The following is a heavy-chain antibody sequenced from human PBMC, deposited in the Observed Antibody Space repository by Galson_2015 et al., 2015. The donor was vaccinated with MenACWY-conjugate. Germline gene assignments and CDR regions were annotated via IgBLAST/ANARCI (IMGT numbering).Heavy chain of an antibody. CDR1: GDSVSSNTAA. CDR3: ARGPPDYGGWYFDL. D-gene: IGHD4-23*01. V-gene: IGHV6-1*01. J-gene: IGHJ2*01. Sequence: CAISGDSVSSNTAAWNWIRQSPSRGLEWLGRTYYRSKWYNDYAVSVKSQITINPDTSKNQFSLQLNSVTPEDTAVYYCARGPPDYGGWYFDLWGRGTLITVSS. CDR2: TYYRSKWYN.